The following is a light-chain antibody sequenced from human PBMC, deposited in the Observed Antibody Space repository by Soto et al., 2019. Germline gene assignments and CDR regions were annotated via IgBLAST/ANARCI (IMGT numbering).Light chain of an antibody. Sequence: DIQMTQSPSSLSASVGDRVTITCRASQSISSRLNWYQQKSGKAPKLLIYATSSLQSGVPSRFSGSGSETDFTLTISSLQPEDFATYYCQQSHSSWTFGQGTKVEI. V-gene: IGKV1-39*01. CDR1: QSISSR. J-gene: IGKJ1*01. CDR3: QQSHSSWT. CDR2: ATS.